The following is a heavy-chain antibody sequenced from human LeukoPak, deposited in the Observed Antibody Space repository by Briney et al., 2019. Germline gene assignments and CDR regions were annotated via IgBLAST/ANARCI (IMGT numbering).Heavy chain of an antibody. CDR2: MNPNSGNT. V-gene: IGHV1-8*01. Sequence: ASVKVSCKASGYTFTCYDINWVRQATGQGLEWMGWMNPNSGNTGYAQKFQGRVTMTRNTSISTAYMELSSLRSEDTAVYYCARAGGYCSGGSCYFDYWGQGTLVTVSS. CDR3: ARAGGYCSGGSCYFDY. CDR1: GYTFTCYD. J-gene: IGHJ4*02. D-gene: IGHD2-15*01.